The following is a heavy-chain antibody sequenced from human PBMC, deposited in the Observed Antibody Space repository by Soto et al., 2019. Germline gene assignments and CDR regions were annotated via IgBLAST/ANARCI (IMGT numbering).Heavy chain of an antibody. CDR3: ARHSGYYDSSGYYYYYYYGMDV. D-gene: IGHD3-22*01. CDR2: IYPGDSDT. CDR1: GYSFTSYW. Sequence: GESLKISCKGSGYSFTSYWIGGVRQMPGKGLEWMGIIYPGDSDTRYSPSFQGQVTISADKSISTAYLQWSSLKASDTAMYYCARHSGYYDSSGYYYYYYYGMDVWGQGTTVTVSS. J-gene: IGHJ6*02. V-gene: IGHV5-51*01.